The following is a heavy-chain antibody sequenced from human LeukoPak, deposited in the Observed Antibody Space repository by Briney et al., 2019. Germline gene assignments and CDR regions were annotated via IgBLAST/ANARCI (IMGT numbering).Heavy chain of an antibody. J-gene: IGHJ4*02. Sequence: GASVKVSCKASGYTFTGYYMHWVRQAPGQGLEWMGWINPNSGGTNYAQKFQGRVTMTRDTSISTAYMELSRLRSDDTAVYYCATLPRNYYDSCGYYKDYWGQGTLVTVSS. V-gene: IGHV1-2*02. CDR2: INPNSGGT. CDR1: GYTFTGYY. D-gene: IGHD3-22*01. CDR3: ATLPRNYYDSCGYYKDY.